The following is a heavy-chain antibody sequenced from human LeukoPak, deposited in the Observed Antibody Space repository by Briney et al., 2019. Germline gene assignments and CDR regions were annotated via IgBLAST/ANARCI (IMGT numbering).Heavy chain of an antibody. Sequence: ASVKVSCKASGYTFTGYYMHWVRQAPGQGPEWMGWLNPDSGATKYAQKLQGRVTMTRDTSTSTAYMELSRLKSDDTAVYYCAKGGSNGYGWGPLNWVDPWGQGTLVTVSS. CDR2: LNPDSGAT. D-gene: IGHD5-12*01. CDR1: GYTFTGYY. J-gene: IGHJ5*02. CDR3: AKGGSNGYGWGPLNWVDP. V-gene: IGHV1-2*02.